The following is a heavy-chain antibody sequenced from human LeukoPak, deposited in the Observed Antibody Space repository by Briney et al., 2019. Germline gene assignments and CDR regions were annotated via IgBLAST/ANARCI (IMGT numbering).Heavy chain of an antibody. CDR1: GGSISSSSHY. V-gene: IGHV4-39*01. D-gene: IGHD3-10*01. Sequence: KPSETLSLTCTVSGGSISSSSHYWGWIRQPPGKGLEWIGSFYYSGSTFYNPSLKSRVTISVDTSNNQFSLKLSSVTAADTALYYCAKLDYSSESNYNWYFDLWGRGTLVTVSS. CDR2: FYYSGST. CDR3: AKLDYSSESNYNWYFDL. J-gene: IGHJ2*01.